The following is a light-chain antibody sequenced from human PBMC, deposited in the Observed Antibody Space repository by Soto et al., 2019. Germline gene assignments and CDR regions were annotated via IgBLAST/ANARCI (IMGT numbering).Light chain of an antibody. CDR1: SSDVGSYNL. Sequence: QSVLTQPASVSGSPGQSITISCTGTSSDVGSYNLVSWYQQHPGKAPKLMIYEVSKRPSGVSNRFSGSKSGNPASLTISGLQAEDEADYYCCSYAGSPYVFGTGTKLTVL. CDR3: CSYAGSPYV. CDR2: EVS. V-gene: IGLV2-23*02. J-gene: IGLJ1*01.